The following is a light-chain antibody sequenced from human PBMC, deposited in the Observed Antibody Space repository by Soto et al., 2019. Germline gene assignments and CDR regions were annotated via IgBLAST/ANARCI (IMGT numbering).Light chain of an antibody. Sequence: QSVLTQPPSASGSPGQSVTISCTGTSSDVGAYNYVSWYQQYPGKAPKLMIYEVSKRPSGVPDRFSASKSGNTASLTVSGLQAEDEADYYCSSYAGSNNFEVVFGGGTKLTVL. CDR1: SSDVGAYNY. CDR3: SSYAGSNNFEVV. V-gene: IGLV2-8*01. J-gene: IGLJ2*01. CDR2: EVS.